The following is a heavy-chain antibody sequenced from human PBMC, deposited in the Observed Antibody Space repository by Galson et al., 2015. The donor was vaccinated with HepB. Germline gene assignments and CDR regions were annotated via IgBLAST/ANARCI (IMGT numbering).Heavy chain of an antibody. CDR2: ISYDGSNK. V-gene: IGHV3-30*18. Sequence: SLRLSCAASGFTFSSYGMHWVRQAPGKGLEWVAVISYDGSNKYYADSVKGRFTISRDNSKNTLYLQMNSLRAEDTAVYYCAKESIAAAGTAFDYWGQGTLVTVSS. CDR3: AKESIAAAGTAFDY. CDR1: GFTFSSYG. J-gene: IGHJ4*02. D-gene: IGHD6-13*01.